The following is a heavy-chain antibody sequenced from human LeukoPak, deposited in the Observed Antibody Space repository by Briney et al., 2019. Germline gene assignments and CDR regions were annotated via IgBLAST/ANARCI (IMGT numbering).Heavy chain of an antibody. CDR2: MNPNSGNT. CDR3: ARGPMWYDFWSGYLASYYYGMDV. CDR1: GYTFTSYD. J-gene: IGHJ6*02. D-gene: IGHD3-3*01. Sequence: GASVKVSCKASGYTFTSYDINWVRQATGQGLEWMGWMNPNSGNTGYAQKFQGRVTMTRNTSISTAYMELSSLRSEDTAVYYCARGPMWYDFWSGYLASYYYGMDVWGQGTTVTVSS. V-gene: IGHV1-8*01.